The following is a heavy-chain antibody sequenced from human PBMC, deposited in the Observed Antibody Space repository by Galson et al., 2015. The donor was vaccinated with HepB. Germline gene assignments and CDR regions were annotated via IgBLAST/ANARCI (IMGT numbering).Heavy chain of an antibody. V-gene: IGHV1-24*01. D-gene: IGHD5-12*01. Sequence: SVKVSCKVSGYTLTELSMHWVRQAPGKGLEWLGGFDPEDGETIYAQKFQDRVTMTEDTSTDTAYMELSSLRSEDTAVYYCATDSSYSDNEAGPHYYYYAMVVSLQWTTVTVCS. J-gene: IGHJ6*02. CDR2: FDPEDGET. CDR1: GYTLTELS. CDR3: ATDSSYSDNEAGPHYYYYAMVV.